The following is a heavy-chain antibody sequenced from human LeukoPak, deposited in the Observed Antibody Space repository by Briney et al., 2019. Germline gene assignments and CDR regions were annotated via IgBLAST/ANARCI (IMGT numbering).Heavy chain of an antibody. J-gene: IGHJ4*02. V-gene: IGHV3-7*05. Sequence: PGGSLRLSCAASRFTFSNYWMSWVRQAPGKGLEWVANINHDGSEKYYVDSVRGRFSISRDNAKNSLYLQMNSLRAEDMAVYYCARTHEYFASASGDFWGQGALVTVSS. D-gene: IGHD3-10*01. CDR1: RFTFSNYW. CDR3: ARTHEYFASASGDF. CDR2: INHDGSEK.